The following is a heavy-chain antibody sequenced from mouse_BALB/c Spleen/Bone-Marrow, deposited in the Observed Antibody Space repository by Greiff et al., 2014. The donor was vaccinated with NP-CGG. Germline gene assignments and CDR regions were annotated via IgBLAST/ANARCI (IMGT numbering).Heavy chain of an antibody. J-gene: IGHJ2*01. CDR2: ISYSGST. V-gene: IGHV3-2*02. D-gene: IGHD2-4*01. Sequence: VQLQQSGPGLVKPSQSLSLTCTVTGYSITSDYAWNWIRQFPGNKLEWMGYISYSGSTSYNPSLKSRISITRDTSKNQFLLQLNSVTAEDTATYYCTRYDYDGVDYWGQGTTLTVSS. CDR3: TRYDYDGVDY. CDR1: GYSITSDYA.